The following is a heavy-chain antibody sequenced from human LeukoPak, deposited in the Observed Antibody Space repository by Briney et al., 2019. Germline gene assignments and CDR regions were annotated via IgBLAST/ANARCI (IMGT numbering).Heavy chain of an antibody. CDR2: IYNDGSST. CDR1: GFTFSSYL. J-gene: IGHJ6*03. Sequence: GGSLRLSCVASGFTFSSYLMQWVRQTPGEGLVSVSYIYNDGSSTSYADSVKGRFTISRDNAKNTLYLQMNSLRAEDTAIYYCVRDYHYYIDVWGKGTTVIVSS. CDR3: VRDYHYYIDV. V-gene: IGHV3-74*01.